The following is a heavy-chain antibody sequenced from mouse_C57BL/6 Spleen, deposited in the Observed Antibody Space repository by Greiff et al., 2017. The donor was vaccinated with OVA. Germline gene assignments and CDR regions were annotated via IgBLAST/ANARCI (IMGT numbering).Heavy chain of an antibody. CDR3: ARNYRDLRRAMDY. CDR2: IWSGGST. Sequence: VKLEESGPGLVQPSQSLSITCTVSGFSLTSYGVHWVRQSPGKGLEWLGVIWSGGSTDYNAAFISRLSISKDNSKSQVFFKMNSLQADDTAIYYCARNYRDLRRAMDYWGQGTSVTVSS. V-gene: IGHV2-2*01. J-gene: IGHJ4*01. CDR1: GFSLTSYG. D-gene: IGHD1-1*01.